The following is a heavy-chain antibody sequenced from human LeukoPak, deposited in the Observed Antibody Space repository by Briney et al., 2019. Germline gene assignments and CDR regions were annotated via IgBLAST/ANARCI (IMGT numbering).Heavy chain of an antibody. CDR1: GFIVSDKY. V-gene: IGHV3-53*01. Sequence: GGSLRLSCAAAGFIVSDKYMSWVRQPPGKGLEWVSIIYSGGGTYYADSVKGRFTISRDNSKNTLYLQMNSLRAEDTAVYYCARDQKWEVQEDNFIYYYYGMDVWGQGTTVTVSS. CDR3: ARDQKWEVQEDNFIYYYYGMDV. D-gene: IGHD1-26*01. J-gene: IGHJ6*02. CDR2: IYSGGGT.